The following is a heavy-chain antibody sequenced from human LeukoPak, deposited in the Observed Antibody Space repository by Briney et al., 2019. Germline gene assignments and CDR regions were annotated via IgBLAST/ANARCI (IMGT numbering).Heavy chain of an antibody. CDR3: ARPDSSGYYPDAFDI. CDR2: ISSSSSTI. D-gene: IGHD3-22*01. Sequence: PGGSLRLSCAASGFTFSGYYMSWIRQAPGKGLEWVSYISSSSSTIYYADSVKGRFTISRDNAKNSLYLQMNSLRAEDTVVYYCARPDSSGYYPDAFDIWGQGTMVTVSS. J-gene: IGHJ3*02. V-gene: IGHV3-11*04. CDR1: GFTFSGYY.